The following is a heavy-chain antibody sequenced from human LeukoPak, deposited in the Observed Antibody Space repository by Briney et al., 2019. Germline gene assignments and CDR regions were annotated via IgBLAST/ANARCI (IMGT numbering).Heavy chain of an antibody. D-gene: IGHD6-13*01. J-gene: IGHJ4*02. CDR2: INHSGST. CDR3: ASMGYLVDY. V-gene: IGHV4-34*01. Sequence: PSETLSLTCAVYGGSFSGYYWSWIRQPPGKGLEWIGEINHSGSTNYNPSLKSRVTISVDASKNQFSLKLSSVTAADMAVYYCASMGYLVDYWGQGTLVTVS. CDR1: GGSFSGYY.